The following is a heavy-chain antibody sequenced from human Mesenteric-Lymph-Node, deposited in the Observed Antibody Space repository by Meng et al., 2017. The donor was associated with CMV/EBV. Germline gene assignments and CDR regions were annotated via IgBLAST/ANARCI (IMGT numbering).Heavy chain of an antibody. V-gene: IGHV3-30-3*01. D-gene: IGHD1-26*01. J-gene: IGHJ4*02. CDR3: AREGAKGYYFDY. CDR2: ISYDGSNK. CDR1: GFTFSSYA. Sequence: GGSLRLSCAASGFTFSSYAMHWVRQAPGKGLEWVAVISYDGSNKYYADFVKGRFTISRDNSKNTLYLQMNSLRAEDTAVYYCAREGAKGYYFDYWGQGTLVTVSS.